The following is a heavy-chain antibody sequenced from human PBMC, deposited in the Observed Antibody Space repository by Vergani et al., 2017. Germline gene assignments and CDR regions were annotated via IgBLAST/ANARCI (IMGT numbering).Heavy chain of an antibody. D-gene: IGHD2-8*01. CDR2: ISYDGNKK. CDR1: GFPFSDYG. V-gene: IGHV3-30*03. J-gene: IGHJ4*02. CDR3: ARHVEKKGIVLMVYALVPDY. Sequence: QVQLVESGGGEVQPGRSLRLSCSAAGFPFSDYGVHWVRQAPGKGLEWVSVISYDGNKKNYADSVKGRFTISRDNSKNTLYLEMNALRAEDTAVYYCARHVEKKGIVLMVYALVPDYWGQGTLVTVSS.